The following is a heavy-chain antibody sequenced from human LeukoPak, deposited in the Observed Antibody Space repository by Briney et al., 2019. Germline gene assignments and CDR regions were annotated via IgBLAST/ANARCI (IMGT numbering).Heavy chain of an antibody. J-gene: IGHJ4*02. CDR3: AKDSGQHHIVVVPAAPLDY. V-gene: IGHV3-23*01. CDR1: GLTFYSYA. Sequence: GGSQRLSCSASGLTFYSYAMTWVRQAPGKGLEWVSIIGGAGRSAWYADSVKGRFTTSRDNSRNTLYLQMNSLRAEDTAVYYCAKDSGQHHIVVVPAAPLDYWGQGTLVTVSS. D-gene: IGHD2-2*01. CDR2: IGGAGRSA.